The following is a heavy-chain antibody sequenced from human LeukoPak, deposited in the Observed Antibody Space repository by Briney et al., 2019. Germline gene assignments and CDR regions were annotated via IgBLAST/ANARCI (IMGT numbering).Heavy chain of an antibody. J-gene: IGHJ4*02. Sequence: GASVKVSCKASGYTFTSYGISWVRQAPGQGLEWMGWISAYNGNTNYAQMLQGRVTMTTDTSTSTAYMELRSLRSDDTAVYYCAREPYDFWSGNNNDYWGQGTLVTVSS. D-gene: IGHD3-3*01. V-gene: IGHV1-18*01. CDR1: GYTFTSYG. CDR3: AREPYDFWSGNNNDY. CDR2: ISAYNGNT.